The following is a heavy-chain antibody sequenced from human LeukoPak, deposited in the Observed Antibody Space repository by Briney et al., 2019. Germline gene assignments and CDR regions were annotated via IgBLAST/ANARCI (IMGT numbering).Heavy chain of an antibody. CDR3: AREGGSGSYGYDY. D-gene: IGHD3-10*01. Sequence: GGSLRLSCAASGFTVSTNYISWVRQAPGKGLEWVSVIYSAGGTYYADSVKGRFTISRDNSKNTVYLQMNSLRPDDTAVYYRAREGGSGSYGYDYWGQGTLVTVSS. CDR2: IYSAGGT. CDR1: GFTVSTNY. V-gene: IGHV3-66*02. J-gene: IGHJ4*02.